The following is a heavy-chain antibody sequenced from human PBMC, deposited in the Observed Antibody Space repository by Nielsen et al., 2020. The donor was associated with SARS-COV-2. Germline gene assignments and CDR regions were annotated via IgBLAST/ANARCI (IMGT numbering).Heavy chain of an antibody. CDR2: ISSSSSYI. D-gene: IGHD2-8*01. J-gene: IGHJ6*02. CDR3: AKDHGCTNGVCYPSLYYYGMDV. V-gene: IGHV3-21*04. Sequence: SCAASGFTFSSYSMNWVRQAPGKGLEWVSSISSSSSYIYYADSVKGRFTISRDNAKNSLYLQMNSLRAEDTALYYCAKDHGCTNGVCYPSLYYYGMDVWGQGTTVTVSS. CDR1: GFTFSSYS.